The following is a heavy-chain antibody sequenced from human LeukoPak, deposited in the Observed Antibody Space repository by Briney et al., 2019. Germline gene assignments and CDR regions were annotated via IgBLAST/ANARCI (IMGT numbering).Heavy chain of an antibody. Sequence: GGSLRLSCAPSGFTFSSYAMTWVRQAPGKGLEWVSVICGRGCTTYYADSVKGRLTVSRDNSKNTLYLQMNSLRPEDTALYYCAKGRGSWPCYFEYWGEGTLLSVSS. CDR1: GFTFSSYA. CDR3: AKGRGSWPCYFEY. D-gene: IGHD6-13*01. J-gene: IGHJ4*02. CDR2: ICGRGCTT. V-gene: IGHV3-23*01.